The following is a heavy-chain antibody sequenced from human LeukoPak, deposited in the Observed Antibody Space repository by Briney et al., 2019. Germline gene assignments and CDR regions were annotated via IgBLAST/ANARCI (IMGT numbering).Heavy chain of an antibody. V-gene: IGHV4-39*01. Sequence: PSEALSLTFSIPGDSITTNSYWWGWIRHSPGKGLEWIGFIYSSGNSYYIPSLKTRATISPDTSKNQYSLRLTSVTAADTAIYYCARRGIWDLQIGNWFDPWGQGILVIVSS. CDR1: GDSITTNSYW. CDR3: ARRGIWDLQIGNWFDP. D-gene: IGHD3-16*01. J-gene: IGHJ5*02. CDR2: IYSSGNS.